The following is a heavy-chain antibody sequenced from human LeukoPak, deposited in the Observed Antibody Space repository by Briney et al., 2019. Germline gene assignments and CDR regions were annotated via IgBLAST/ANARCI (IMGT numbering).Heavy chain of an antibody. Sequence: GGSLRLSCAASGFTFSDYYMSWIRQAPGKGLEWVSYISSSGSTIYYADSVKGRFTISRDNAKNSLYLQMNSLRAEDTAMYYCARDSRSGSYRRRHYYYYYGMDVWGQGTTVTVSS. D-gene: IGHD3-10*01. CDR2: ISSSGSTI. CDR3: ARDSRSGSYRRRHYYYYYGMDV. V-gene: IGHV3-11*01. CDR1: GFTFSDYY. J-gene: IGHJ6*02.